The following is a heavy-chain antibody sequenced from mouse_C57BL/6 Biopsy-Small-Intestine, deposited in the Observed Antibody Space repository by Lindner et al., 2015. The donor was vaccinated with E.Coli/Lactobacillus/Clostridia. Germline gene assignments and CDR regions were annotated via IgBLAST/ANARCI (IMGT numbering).Heavy chain of an antibody. Sequence: SVKVSCKTSGYSFTGYYMHWVRQAPGQGFEWMGWINPNTGGTDYAQNFQGRVTLTRDTSITTVYMELSGLRFGDTAVYYCGRGTEGYGSTWYVNQYGMDVWGQGTTVTVSS. V-gene: IGHV1-34*01. J-gene: IGHJ1*02. CDR1: GYSFTGYY. D-gene: IGHD1-1*01. CDR3: GRGTEGYGSTWYVNQYGMDV. CDR2: INPNTGGT.